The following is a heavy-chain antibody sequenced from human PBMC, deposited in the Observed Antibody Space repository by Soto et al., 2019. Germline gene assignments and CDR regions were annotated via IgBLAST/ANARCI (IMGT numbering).Heavy chain of an antibody. V-gene: IGHV1-3*01. CDR1: GYSFTTYA. CDR3: ARGKGMEENYYYHGMDV. Sequence: ASVKVSCKASGYSFTTYAMHWVCQAPGQMLEGMAWINGGNGNTKYSQKFQDRVTITRDTSASIAYMELSSLRSEDTAVYYCARGKGMEENYYYHGMDVWGQGTTVTVSS. J-gene: IGHJ6*02. CDR2: INGGNGNT. D-gene: IGHD1-1*01.